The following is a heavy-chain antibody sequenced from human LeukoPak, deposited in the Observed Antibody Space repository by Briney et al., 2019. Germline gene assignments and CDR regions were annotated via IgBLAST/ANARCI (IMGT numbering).Heavy chain of an antibody. CDR2: IDPSDSYT. J-gene: IGHJ4*02. CDR1: GYSFTSYW. CDR3: AGNYYGSGSYPLC. D-gene: IGHD3-10*01. Sequence: GESLKIPCKGSGYSFTSYWISWVRQMPGKGLEWMGRIDPSDSYTNYSPSFQGHVTISADKSISTAYLQWSSLKASDTAMYYCAGNYYGSGSYPLCWGQGTLVTVSS. V-gene: IGHV5-10-1*01.